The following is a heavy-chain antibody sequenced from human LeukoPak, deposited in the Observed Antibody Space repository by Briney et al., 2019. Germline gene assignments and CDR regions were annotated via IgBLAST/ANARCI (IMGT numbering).Heavy chain of an antibody. V-gene: IGHV3-73*01. J-gene: IGHJ5*02. D-gene: IGHD3-22*01. Sequence: GGSLTLSGSASGFTFSGSAVNWFRQASGKGLEWIGRIRTKAYTYATTYGASVKGRFTLSRDDSKNTAYLQMNSLKTEDTGVYYCSRPGDASGYNPAWGQGTLVTVSS. CDR3: SRPGDASGYNPA. CDR2: IRTKAYTYAT. CDR1: GFTFSGSA.